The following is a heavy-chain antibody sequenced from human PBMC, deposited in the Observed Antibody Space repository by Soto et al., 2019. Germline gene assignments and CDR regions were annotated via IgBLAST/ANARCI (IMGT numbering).Heavy chain of an antibody. D-gene: IGHD6-19*01. CDR2: IYPGDSDT. CDR1: GYSFTSYW. J-gene: IGHJ4*02. Sequence: PGESLKISCKGSGYSFTSYWIGWVLQMPGKGLEWMGIIYPGDSDTRYSPSFQGQVTISADKSISTAYLQWSSLKASDTAMYYCARAYQERSSGWYPRKSYFDSWGQGTLVTVSS. V-gene: IGHV5-51*01. CDR3: ARAYQERSSGWYPRKSYFDS.